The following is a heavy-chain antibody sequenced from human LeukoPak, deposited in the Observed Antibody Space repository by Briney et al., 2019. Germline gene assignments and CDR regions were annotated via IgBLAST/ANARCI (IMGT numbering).Heavy chain of an antibody. CDR3: ARGRGYNSFDC. D-gene: IGHD5-24*01. CDR2: INHSGST. V-gene: IGHV4-39*07. CDR1: GGSISSSSYY. J-gene: IGHJ4*02. Sequence: SETLSLTCTVSGGSISSSSYYWGWIRQPPGKGLEWIGEINHSGSTNYNPSLKSRVTISVDTSKNQFSLKLGSVTAADTAVYYCARGRGYNSFDCWGQGTLVTVSS.